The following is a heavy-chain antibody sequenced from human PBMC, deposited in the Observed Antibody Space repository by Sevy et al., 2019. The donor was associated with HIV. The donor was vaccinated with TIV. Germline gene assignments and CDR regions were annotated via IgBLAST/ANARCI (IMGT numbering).Heavy chain of an antibody. J-gene: IGHJ5*02. CDR2: IKTDGSDT. CDR1: GFTFSNYW. CDR3: ARRPTDQSGSYWFDP. Sequence: GGSLRLSCAASGFTFSNYWMHWVRQAPGKGLVWVSRIKTDGSDTSYADSVKGRFTISRDNTKNTLYLQMNSLRAEDTAVYYCARRPTDQSGSYWFDPWGQGTLVTVSS. D-gene: IGHD1-26*01. V-gene: IGHV3-74*01.